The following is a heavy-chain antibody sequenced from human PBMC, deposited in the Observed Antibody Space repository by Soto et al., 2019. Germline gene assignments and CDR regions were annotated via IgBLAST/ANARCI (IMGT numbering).Heavy chain of an antibody. CDR3: ARDRYYYDSSGYYRFDY. D-gene: IGHD3-22*01. J-gene: IGHJ4*02. V-gene: IGHV1-18*01. CDR2: ISAYNGNT. Sequence: ASVKVSCKASGYTFISYGISWVRQAPGQGLEWMGWISAYNGNTNYAQKLQGRVTMTTDTSTSTAYMELRSLRSDDTAVYYCARDRYYYDSSGYYRFDYWGQGNLVTVS. CDR1: GYTFISYG.